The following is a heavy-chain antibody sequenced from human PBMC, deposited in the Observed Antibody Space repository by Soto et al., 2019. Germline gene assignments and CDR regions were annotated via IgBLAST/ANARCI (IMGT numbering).Heavy chain of an antibody. Sequence: QITLKESGPTLVKPTQTLTPTCTASGLSFGTSGVGVGWIRQPPGKALEWLALIYWNDDQRYSPSLKSSLTITKDTSKNQVVLTMTNVDPVDTATYYCASMTTVATAAFDIWGQGIMVTVPS. CDR1: GLSFGTSGVG. J-gene: IGHJ3*02. D-gene: IGHD4-17*01. CDR2: IYWNDDQ. CDR3: ASMTTVATAAFDI. V-gene: IGHV2-5*01.